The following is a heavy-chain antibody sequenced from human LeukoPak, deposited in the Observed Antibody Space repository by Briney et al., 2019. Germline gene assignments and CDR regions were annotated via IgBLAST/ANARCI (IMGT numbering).Heavy chain of an antibody. Sequence: ASVKVSCEASGYTFTSYGISWVRQAPGQGLEWMGWISAYNGNTNYAQKLQGRVTMTTDTSTSTAYMELRSLRSDDTAVYYCARGPHYDFWSGYLYYYYYMDVWGKGTTVTASS. CDR3: ARGPHYDFWSGYLYYYYYMDV. J-gene: IGHJ6*03. V-gene: IGHV1-18*01. CDR2: ISAYNGNT. D-gene: IGHD3-3*01. CDR1: GYTFTSYG.